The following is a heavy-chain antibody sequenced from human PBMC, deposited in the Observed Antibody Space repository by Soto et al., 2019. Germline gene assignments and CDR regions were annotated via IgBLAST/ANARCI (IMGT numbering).Heavy chain of an antibody. CDR3: ARASSRWGSEAAY. V-gene: IGHV3-53*01. D-gene: IGHD7-27*01. Sequence: EVQLVESGGGLIQPGGSLRVSCAASGLTVSGNYMGWVRQAPGKGLEWVSGMYSDGTTNYADSVKGRFTIFRDNSKNTLFLQMNSLRVEDTAVYHCARASSRWGSEAAYWGQGTLVTVSS. CDR2: MYSDGTT. J-gene: IGHJ4*02. CDR1: GLTVSGNY.